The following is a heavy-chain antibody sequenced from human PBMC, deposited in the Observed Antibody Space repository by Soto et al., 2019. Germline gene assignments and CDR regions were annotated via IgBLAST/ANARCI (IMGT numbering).Heavy chain of an antibody. Sequence: VASVKVSCKASGNTFTSYDINWVRQATGHGLEWMGWINPNSGNIGYAQKFQGRVTMTRDTAIRTAYMEVSRLRSDDTAVYYCARGRASGSYYLLDYWGQGTLVTGSS. J-gene: IGHJ4*02. CDR3: ARGRASGSYYLLDY. CDR2: INPNSGNI. CDR1: GNTFTSYD. D-gene: IGHD3-10*01. V-gene: IGHV1-8*01.